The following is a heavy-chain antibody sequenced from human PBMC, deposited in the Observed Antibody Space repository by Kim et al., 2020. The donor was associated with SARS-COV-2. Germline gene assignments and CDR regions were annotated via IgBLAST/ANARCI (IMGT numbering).Heavy chain of an antibody. Sequence: QKCQGRVTITRDTSASTAYMELSSLRSEDTAVYYCARGANDDILTPPFGYWGQGTLVTVSS. V-gene: IGHV1-3*01. CDR3: ARGANDDILTPPFGY. D-gene: IGHD3-9*01. J-gene: IGHJ4*02.